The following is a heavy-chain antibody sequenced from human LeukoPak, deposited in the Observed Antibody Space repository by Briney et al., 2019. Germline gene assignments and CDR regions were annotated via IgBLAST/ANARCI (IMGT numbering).Heavy chain of an antibody. V-gene: IGHV1-2*02. J-gene: IGHJ4*02. D-gene: IGHD2-2*01. CDR3: ATANFLYCSSTTCLFDY. Sequence: GSVKVSCKASGYTFTDYYLHWVRQAPGQGFEWMGWINPNSGDTNYAQKFQGRVTMTRDTSISTAHMEMSRLRSDDTAVYYCATANFLYCSSTTCLFDYWGQGTLVTVSS. CDR1: GYTFTDYY. CDR2: INPNSGDT.